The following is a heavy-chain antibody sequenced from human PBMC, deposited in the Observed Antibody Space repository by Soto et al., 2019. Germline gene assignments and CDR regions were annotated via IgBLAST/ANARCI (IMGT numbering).Heavy chain of an antibody. CDR2: IYYIGST. D-gene: IGHD3-10*01. V-gene: IGHV4-31*11. CDR3: ARDLRFGDDYDMDV. J-gene: IGHJ6*02. Sequence: QVQLQESGPGLVKPSQTLSLTCAVSGGSISSGGYYWSWIRQHPGKGLGWLGYIYYIGSTYYNPSLKIRVTMSVYTSKNQFSLKLSSVTAADTAVYYCARDLRFGDDYDMDVWGQGTTVTVSS. CDR1: GGSISSGGYY.